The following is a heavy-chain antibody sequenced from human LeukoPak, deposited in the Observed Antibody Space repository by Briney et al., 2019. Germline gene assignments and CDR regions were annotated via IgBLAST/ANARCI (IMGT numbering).Heavy chain of an antibody. V-gene: IGHV4-34*01. CDR1: GGSFSGYY. CDR2: INHSGST. Sequence: SETLSLTCAVYGGSFSGYYWSWIRQPPGKGLEWIGEINHSGSTNYNPSLKSRVTISVDTSKNQLSLKLSSVTAADTAVYYCARDLFNTATLDYWGQGTLVTVSS. D-gene: IGHD5-18*01. J-gene: IGHJ4*02. CDR3: ARDLFNTATLDY.